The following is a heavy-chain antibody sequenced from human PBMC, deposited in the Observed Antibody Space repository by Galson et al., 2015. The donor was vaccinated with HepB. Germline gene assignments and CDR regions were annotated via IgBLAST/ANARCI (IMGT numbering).Heavy chain of an antibody. CDR1: GFTFNNYA. J-gene: IGHJ4*02. D-gene: IGHD1-26*01. CDR3: ARDRVRETFDY. CDR2: ISVDGTRR. V-gene: IGHV3-30*01. Sequence: SLRLSCAASGFTFNNYAMDWVRQAPGKGLEWVAAISVDGTRRFYADSVKGRFTISRDNSKNTLYLEMNSLRVDETAVYYCARDRVRETFDYWGQGTLVTVSS.